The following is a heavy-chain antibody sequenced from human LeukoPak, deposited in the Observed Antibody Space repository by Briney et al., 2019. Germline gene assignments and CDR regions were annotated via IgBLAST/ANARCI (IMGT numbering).Heavy chain of an antibody. CDR2: ISGSGGST. J-gene: IGHJ5*02. CDR1: GFTFSSYG. CDR3: ARGDYYDSSSGWFDP. Sequence: GGSLRLSCAASGFTFSSYGMSWVRQAPGKGLEWVSAISGSGGSTYYADSVKGRFTISRDNSKNTLYLQMNSLRAEDTAVYYCARGDYYDSSSGWFDPWGQGTLVTVSS. V-gene: IGHV3-23*01. D-gene: IGHD3-22*01.